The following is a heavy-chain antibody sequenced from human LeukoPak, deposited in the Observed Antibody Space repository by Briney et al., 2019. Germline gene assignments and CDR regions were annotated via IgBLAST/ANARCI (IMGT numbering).Heavy chain of an antibody. V-gene: IGHV4-59*01. CDR3: ARGVYPYYVDY. CDR1: GGSISSYY. Sequence: SETLSLTCTVSGGSISSYYWRWIRQPPGKGLEWIGYIYYSGSTNYNPSLKSRVTISVDTSKNQFSLKLSSVTAADTAVYYCARGVYPYYVDYWGQGTLVTVSS. D-gene: IGHD6-13*01. CDR2: IYYSGST. J-gene: IGHJ4*02.